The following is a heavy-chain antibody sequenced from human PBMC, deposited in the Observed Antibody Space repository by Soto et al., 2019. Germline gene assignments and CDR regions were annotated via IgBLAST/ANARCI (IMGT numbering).Heavy chain of an antibody. Sequence: QVQLVESGGGVVQPGRSLRLSCAASGFTFSSYGMHWVRQAPGKGLEWGAAIWYDGSNKYYADSVKGRFTISRDNSKNTLYLQMNSLRAEDTAVYYCARARTRIAAASFDYCGQGTLVTVSS. CDR2: IWYDGSNK. V-gene: IGHV3-33*01. CDR3: ARARTRIAAASFDY. J-gene: IGHJ4*02. CDR1: GFTFSSYG. D-gene: IGHD6-13*01.